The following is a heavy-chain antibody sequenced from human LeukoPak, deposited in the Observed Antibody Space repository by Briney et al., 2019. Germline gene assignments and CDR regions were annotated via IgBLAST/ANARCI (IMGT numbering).Heavy chain of an antibody. CDR3: ARPPYCNGGSCYSGWFDP. V-gene: IGHV4-39*01. J-gene: IGHJ5*02. Sequence: SETLSLTCTVSGGSISSSSYYWGWIRQPPGKGLEWIGSIYYSGSTYYNPSLKSRVTISVDTSKNQFSLKLSSVTAADTAMYYCARPPYCNGGSCYSGWFDPWGQGTLVTVSS. CDR1: GGSISSSSYY. CDR2: IYYSGST. D-gene: IGHD2-15*01.